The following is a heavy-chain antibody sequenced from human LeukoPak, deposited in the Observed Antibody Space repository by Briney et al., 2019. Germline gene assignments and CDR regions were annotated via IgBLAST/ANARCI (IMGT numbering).Heavy chain of an antibody. CDR3: ARDGPCSSTSCQNFDF. D-gene: IGHD2-2*01. J-gene: IGHJ4*02. CDR2: ISPNSGDT. V-gene: IGHV1-2*02. Sequence: ASVKVSCKASGYTFTGYLMHWVRQAPGQGLEWMGWISPNSGDTKYAQKFQGRVTMTGDTSISTAYMEVSSLRSDDTAVYYCARDGPCSSTSCQNFDFWGQGTLVTVPS. CDR1: GYTFTGYL.